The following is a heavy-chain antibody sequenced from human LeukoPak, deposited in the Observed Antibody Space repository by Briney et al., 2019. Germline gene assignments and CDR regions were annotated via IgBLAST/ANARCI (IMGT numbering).Heavy chain of an antibody. CDR1: GFTFSSCW. V-gene: IGHV3-74*01. D-gene: IGHD2-8*02. J-gene: IGHJ4*02. CDR2: INSDGSST. Sequence: GGSLRLSCAASGFTFSSCWMHWVRQAPGKGLVWVSRINSDGSSTSYADSVKGRFTISRDNAKNTLYLQMNSLRAEDTAVYYCARDQIYCTGGYCYFDYWGQGTLVTVSS. CDR3: ARDQIYCTGGYCYFDY.